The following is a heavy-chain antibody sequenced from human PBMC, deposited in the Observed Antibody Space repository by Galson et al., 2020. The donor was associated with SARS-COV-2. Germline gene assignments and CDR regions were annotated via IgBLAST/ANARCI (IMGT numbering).Heavy chain of an antibody. CDR1: GYTFTSYG. CDR2: ISAYNGNT. CDR3: ARVGYCGGDCYSQSWYYYYYGMDV. Sequence: ASVKVSCKASGYTFTSYGISWVRQAPGQGLEWMGWISAYNGNTNYAQKLQGRVTMTTDTSTSTAYMELRSLRSDDTAVYYCARVGYCGGDCYSQSWYYYYYGMDVWGQGTTVTVSS. J-gene: IGHJ6*02. V-gene: IGHV1-18*01. D-gene: IGHD2-21*02.